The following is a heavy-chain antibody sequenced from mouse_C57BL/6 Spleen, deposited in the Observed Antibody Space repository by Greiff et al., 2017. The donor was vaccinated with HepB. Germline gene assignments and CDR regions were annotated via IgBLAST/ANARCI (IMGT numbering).Heavy chain of an antibody. J-gene: IGHJ2*01. CDR1: GYTFTSYW. V-gene: IGHV1-50*01. CDR3: ARVWAYYFDY. CDR2: IDPSDSYT. D-gene: IGHD3-1*01. Sequence: QVQLQQPGAELVKPGASVKLSCKASGYTFTSYWMQWVKQRPGQGLEWIGEIDPSDSYTNYNQKFKGKATLTVDTSSSTAYMQLSSLTSEDSAVYDCARVWAYYFDYWGQGTTLTVSS.